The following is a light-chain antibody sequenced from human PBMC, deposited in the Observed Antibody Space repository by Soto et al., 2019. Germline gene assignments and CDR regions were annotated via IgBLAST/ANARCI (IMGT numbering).Light chain of an antibody. J-gene: IGKJ1*01. CDR2: AAS. CDR1: QRISSY. V-gene: IGKV1-39*01. Sequence: DIQMTQSPLSLSASVGARVTITCRASQRISSYLNWYQQKPGKAPKILIYAASSLKSWVPSRFSGSGFGTDFTLTTSSLQPEDFATYYCRQTYSNHQSFGQGTKVEIK. CDR3: RQTYSNHQS.